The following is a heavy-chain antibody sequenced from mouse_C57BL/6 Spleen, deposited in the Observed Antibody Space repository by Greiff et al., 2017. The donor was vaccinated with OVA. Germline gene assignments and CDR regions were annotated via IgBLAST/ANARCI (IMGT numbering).Heavy chain of an antibody. Sequence: VQLQQSGAELVRPGASVKLSCTASGFNIRDDYMHWVQQSPEKGLEWIGWLAPEGGDTDYASKFQGQATITADTPSNTAYLHLSSLTSEATAVSYCTPLQGYFDYWGQGTTLTVSS. V-gene: IGHV14-4*01. CDR2: LAPEGGDT. CDR3: TPLQGYFDY. CDR1: GFNIRDDY. D-gene: IGHD6-1*01. J-gene: IGHJ2*01.